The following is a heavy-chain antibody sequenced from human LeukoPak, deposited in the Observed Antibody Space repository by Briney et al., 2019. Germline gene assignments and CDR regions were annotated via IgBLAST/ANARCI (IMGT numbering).Heavy chain of an antibody. D-gene: IGHD4-17*01. CDR2: IDWSSSSI. V-gene: IGHV3-48*01. CDR3: ARDKDYGFDY. Sequence: GGSLRLSCAASGFTFSYYWMYWVRQAPGKGLEWVSYIDWSSSSINYADSVKGRFTISRDNAKNSLYLEMSSLRVEDTAVYYCARDKDYGFDYWGQGILVTVSS. CDR1: GFTFSYYW. J-gene: IGHJ4*02.